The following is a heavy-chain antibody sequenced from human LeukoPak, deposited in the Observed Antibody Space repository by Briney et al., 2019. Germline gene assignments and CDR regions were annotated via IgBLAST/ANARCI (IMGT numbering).Heavy chain of an antibody. CDR1: GFIGGSEY. D-gene: IGHD1-1*01. J-gene: IGHJ4*02. V-gene: IGHV3-53*01. Sequence: PGGSLTLSCSGSGFIGGSEYMTWVRQAPGKGLEYVSVIYKGGTPEYADSVRGRFTISRDNSKNTLYLQMDSLRADDTAVYYCARGMNWNALSLDSWGQGTLVTVS. CDR2: IYKGGTP. CDR3: ARGMNWNALSLDS.